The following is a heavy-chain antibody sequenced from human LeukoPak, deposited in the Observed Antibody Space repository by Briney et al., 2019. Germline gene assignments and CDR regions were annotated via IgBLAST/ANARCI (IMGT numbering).Heavy chain of an antibody. CDR1: GYTFTGYY. Sequence: ASVKVSCKASGYTFTGYYMHWVRQAPGQGLEWMGWINTNTGNPTYAQGFTGRFVFSLDTSVSTAYLQISSLTAEDTAVYYCARDRTREYFDYWGQGTLVTVSS. CDR3: ARDRTREYFDY. CDR2: INTNTGNP. V-gene: IGHV7-4-1*02. J-gene: IGHJ4*02.